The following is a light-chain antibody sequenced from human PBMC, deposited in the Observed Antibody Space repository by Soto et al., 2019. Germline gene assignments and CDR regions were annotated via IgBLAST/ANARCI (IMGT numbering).Light chain of an antibody. CDR2: AAS. Sequence: SGCTLSPSTLSLSPGERATLSCRASQSISNSYLAWYQQKPGQAPRLLIYAASSRATGIPDRFSGSGSGTDFTLTISRLEPEDFAVYYCQQYGNSPQPFGQGTKVDIK. CDR3: QQYGNSPQP. J-gene: IGKJ1*01. CDR1: QSISNSY. V-gene: IGKV3-20*01.